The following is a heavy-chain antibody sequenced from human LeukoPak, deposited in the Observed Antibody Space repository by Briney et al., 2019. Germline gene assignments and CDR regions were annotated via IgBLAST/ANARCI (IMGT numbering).Heavy chain of an antibody. CDR1: GFTFSSYA. Sequence: GGSLRLSCAASGFTFSSYAMHWVRQAPGKGLEWVAVMSYDGTNKYYADSVKGRFTISRDNSKNTLYLQMNSLRAEDTAVYYCARDATLGDYSNYYYYMDVWGKGTTVTVSS. V-gene: IGHV3-30*04. J-gene: IGHJ6*03. CDR2: MSYDGTNK. CDR3: ARDATLGDYSNYYYYMDV. D-gene: IGHD4-11*01.